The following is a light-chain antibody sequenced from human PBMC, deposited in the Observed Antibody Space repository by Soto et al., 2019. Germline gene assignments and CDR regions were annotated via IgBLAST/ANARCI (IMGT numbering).Light chain of an antibody. CDR3: CSYAAGTNVV. J-gene: IGLJ2*01. CDR2: EDI. CDR1: SSDVGSYNL. Sequence: QSALTQPASVSGSPGQSITISCTGTSSDVGSYNLVSWYQQHPGKAPKLMIYEDIERPSGVSNRFSGSKSGNTASLTISGLQTEDEAAYYCCSYAAGTNVVFGGGTKLTVL. V-gene: IGLV2-23*01.